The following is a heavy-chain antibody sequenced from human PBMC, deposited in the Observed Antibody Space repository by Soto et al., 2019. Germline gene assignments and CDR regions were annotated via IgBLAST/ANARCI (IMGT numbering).Heavy chain of an antibody. D-gene: IGHD2-15*01. CDR2: ISWNRGTK. CDR3: VKDVIGYCSAGNCFPDSYFDY. CDR1: GFTFDDYA. J-gene: IGHJ4*02. Sequence: VRLSGAASGFTFDDYAMHLVRQAPGKGREWVSGISWNRGTKGYADSVKGRFTISRDNAKNSLYLQMSGLRAEDTAFYYCVKDVIGYCSAGNCFPDSYFDYWGQGALVTVSS. V-gene: IGHV3-9*01.